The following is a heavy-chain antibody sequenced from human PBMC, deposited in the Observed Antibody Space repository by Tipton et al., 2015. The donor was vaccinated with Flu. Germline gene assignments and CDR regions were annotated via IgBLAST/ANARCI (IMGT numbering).Heavy chain of an antibody. J-gene: IGHJ6*02. Sequence: TLSLTCTVSGGSVSSGNYYWSWVRRSPGKGLEWIGYFYYSGTTNYNPSLKSRVTISVDTSKDQFSLRLSSVTAADTAVYYCARERGWNVVVPGAVRGTYYYGIDVWGQGTTVTVSS. CDR3: ARERGWNVVVPGAVRGTYYYGIDV. D-gene: IGHD2-2*01. CDR1: GGSVSSGNYY. V-gene: IGHV4-61*01. CDR2: FYYSGTT.